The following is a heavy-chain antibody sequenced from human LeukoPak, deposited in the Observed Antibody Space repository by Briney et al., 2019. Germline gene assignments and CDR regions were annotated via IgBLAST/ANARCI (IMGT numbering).Heavy chain of an antibody. CDR2: ISYDGSNK. CDR1: GFTFSSYA. CDR3: AICITAGNAFDI. J-gene: IGHJ3*02. D-gene: IGHD6-6*01. V-gene: IGHV3-30-3*01. Sequence: GGSLRLSCAASGFTFSSYAMHWVRQAPGKGLEWVAVISYDGSNKYYADSVKGRFTISRDNSKNTLYLQVNSLRAEDTAVFYCAICITAGNAFDIWGQGTMVTVSS.